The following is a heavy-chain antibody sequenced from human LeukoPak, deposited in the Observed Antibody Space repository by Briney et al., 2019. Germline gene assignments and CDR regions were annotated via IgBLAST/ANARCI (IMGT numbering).Heavy chain of an antibody. D-gene: IGHD6-13*01. V-gene: IGHV1-2*02. CDR3: ARDSTAAAGSYFDY. CDR1: GFTFIDYC. Sequence: ASVKVSCKATGFTFIDYCSHWVRQAPGQGPEWMGWIDLNNGATKYAPKFQGRVTITRDTSINTAYMELSSLTSDDTAVYYCARDSTAAAGSYFDYRGQGTLVTVSS. CDR2: IDLNNGAT. J-gene: IGHJ4*02.